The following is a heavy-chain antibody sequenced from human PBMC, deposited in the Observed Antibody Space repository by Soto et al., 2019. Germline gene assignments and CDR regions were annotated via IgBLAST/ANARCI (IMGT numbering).Heavy chain of an antibody. V-gene: IGHV3-21*01. D-gene: IGHD2-2*02. CDR1: GFTFSTYS. Sequence: GGSLRLSCVGSGFTFSTYSINWVRQAPGKGLEWVSSISSRSDIYYADSVKGRFTISRDNAENSVSLQMNSLRAEDTAVYYCAREYTAWPLAYGLDVWGQGTTVTVSS. CDR2: ISSRSDI. J-gene: IGHJ6*02. CDR3: AREYTAWPLAYGLDV.